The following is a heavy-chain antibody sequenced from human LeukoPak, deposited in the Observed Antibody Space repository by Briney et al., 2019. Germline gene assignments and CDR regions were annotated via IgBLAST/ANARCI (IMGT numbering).Heavy chain of an antibody. Sequence: SVKVSCKASGGTFSSYAISWVRQAPGQGLEWMGGIIPIFGTANYAQKFQDRVTITADESTSTAYMELSSLRSEDTAVYYCARDPDYSSSSFLDYWGQGTLVTVSS. CDR1: GGTFSSYA. J-gene: IGHJ4*02. D-gene: IGHD6-6*01. CDR2: IIPIFGTA. V-gene: IGHV1-69*01. CDR3: ARDPDYSSSSFLDY.